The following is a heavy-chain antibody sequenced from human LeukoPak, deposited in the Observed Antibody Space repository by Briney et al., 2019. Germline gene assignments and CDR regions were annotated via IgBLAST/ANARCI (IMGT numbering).Heavy chain of an antibody. V-gene: IGHV3-23*01. CDR2: YSGGGGTT. Sequence: PGGSLRLSCAASGFAVSTNYMNWVRQAPGKGREGFSTYSGGGGTTYYADSLKGRFTISRDSSKNTLYLQMNSLRAEDTAVYYCAKSWNLCYFDYWGQGTLVTVSS. J-gene: IGHJ4*02. CDR3: AKSWNLCYFDY. D-gene: IGHD1-1*01. CDR1: GFAVSTNY.